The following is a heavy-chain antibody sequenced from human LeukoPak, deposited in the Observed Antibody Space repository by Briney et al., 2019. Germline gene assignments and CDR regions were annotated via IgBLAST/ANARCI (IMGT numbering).Heavy chain of an antibody. CDR2: ISWNSGSI. CDR3: AKDGYDSSGYGRARGYFDY. CDR1: GFTFDDYA. V-gene: IGHV3-9*01. J-gene: IGHJ4*02. Sequence: GGSLRLSCAASGFTFDDYAMHWVRQAPGKGLEWVSGISWNSGSIGYADSVKGRFTISRDNAKNSLYLQMNSLRAEDTALNYCAKDGYDSSGYGRARGYFDYWGQGTLVTVSS. D-gene: IGHD3-22*01.